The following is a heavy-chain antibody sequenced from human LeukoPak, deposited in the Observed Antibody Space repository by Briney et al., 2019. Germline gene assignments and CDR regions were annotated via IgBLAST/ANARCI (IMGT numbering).Heavy chain of an antibody. CDR2: IIGSGVST. D-gene: IGHD3-9*01. Sequence: GGSLRLSCAASGFTFSNYAMSWVRQAPGKGLEWVSAIIGSGVSTYYADSVKGRFTISRDNSKNTLYLQMNSLRAEDTAVYYCAKAPYYDILTGYSYSDYWGQGTLVTVSS. CDR3: AKAPYYDILTGYSYSDY. V-gene: IGHV3-23*01. CDR1: GFTFSNYA. J-gene: IGHJ4*02.